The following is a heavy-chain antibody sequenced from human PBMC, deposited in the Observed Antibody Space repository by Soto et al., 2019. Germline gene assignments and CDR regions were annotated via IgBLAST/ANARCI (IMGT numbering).Heavy chain of an antibody. V-gene: IGHV3-23*01. CDR3: TTDSYSTMIVVRFDY. CDR1: GFTFSNYA. D-gene: IGHD3-22*01. Sequence: GGSLRLSCEASGFTFSNYAMSWVRQAPGKGLEWVSVISGSGGSTNYADSAKGRFTISRDNSMDTLYLQMNSLRAEDTAVYYCTTDSYSTMIVVRFDYWGHGTLVTVSS. J-gene: IGHJ4*01. CDR2: ISGSGGST.